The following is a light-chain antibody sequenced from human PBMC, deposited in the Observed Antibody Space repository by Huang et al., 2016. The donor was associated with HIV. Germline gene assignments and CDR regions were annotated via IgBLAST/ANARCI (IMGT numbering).Light chain of an antibody. J-gene: IGKJ3*01. CDR1: QDIISY. V-gene: IGKV1-9*01. Sequence: IKLTQSQSSLSASVGDVVTTTFRSSQDIISYLAWYQQKPGKAPNLLIYAASTLESGVPSRFSGSGSGTDFTLTINNLQPEDFATYYCLQLNTYPGTFGPGTNVDV. CDR2: AAS. CDR3: LQLNTYPGT.